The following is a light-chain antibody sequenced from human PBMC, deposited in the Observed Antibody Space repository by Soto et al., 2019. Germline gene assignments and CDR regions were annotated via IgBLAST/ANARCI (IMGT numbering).Light chain of an antibody. Sequence: QSVLTQSPSASGTPGQRVTISCSGSSSNIGSSNVNWYQQLPGTAPKLLIHTNDRRPSGVPDRFSGSKSGTSASLAISGLQSEDEADYYCAAWDNSLTGYVFGTGTKVTVL. CDR3: AAWDNSLTGYV. CDR1: SSNIGSSN. J-gene: IGLJ1*01. CDR2: TND. V-gene: IGLV1-44*01.